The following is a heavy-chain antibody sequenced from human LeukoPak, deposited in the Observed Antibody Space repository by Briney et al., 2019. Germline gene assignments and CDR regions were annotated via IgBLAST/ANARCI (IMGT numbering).Heavy chain of an antibody. CDR3: AKGGGSIGRSYYFDY. CDR2: ISNDGSNK. CDR1: GFTFSSYG. Sequence: GGSLRLSCAASGFTFSSYGMHWVRQAPGKGLEWVAAISNDGSNKFYTDSVKGRFTISRDNPKTTMNLQMNSLRAEDTAMYYCAKGGGSIGRSYYFDYWGQGTLVTVSS. D-gene: IGHD2-15*01. J-gene: IGHJ4*02. V-gene: IGHV3-30*18.